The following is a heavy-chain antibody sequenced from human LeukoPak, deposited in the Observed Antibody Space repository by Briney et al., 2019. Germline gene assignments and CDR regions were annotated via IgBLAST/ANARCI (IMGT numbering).Heavy chain of an antibody. CDR1: GYTFTSYD. CDR3: ARAAAADGDDAFDI. D-gene: IGHD6-13*01. J-gene: IGHJ3*02. CDR2: MNPNSGNT. Sequence: ASVKVSCKASGYTFTSYDINWVRQATGQGLEWMGWMNPNSGNTGYAQKFQGRVTMTRNTSISTAYMELSSLRSEDTAVYYCARAAAADGDDAFDIWGQGTTVTVSS. V-gene: IGHV1-8*01.